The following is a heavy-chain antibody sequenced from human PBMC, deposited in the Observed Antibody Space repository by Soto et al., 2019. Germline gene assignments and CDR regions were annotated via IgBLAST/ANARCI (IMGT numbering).Heavy chain of an antibody. CDR2: IYYSGST. CDR3: ARHDYGGFGL. V-gene: IGHV4-39*01. J-gene: IGHJ4*02. Sequence: QLQLQESGPGLVKPSETLSLTCTVSGGSISRSSYYWGWIRQPPGKGLEWIGSIYYSGSTYYNPSLKSRVTMSVDTSTHPSSLKLSSVTASDTAVYYCARHDYGGFGLWGQGTLVTVSS. CDR1: GGSISRSSYY. D-gene: IGHD4-17*01.